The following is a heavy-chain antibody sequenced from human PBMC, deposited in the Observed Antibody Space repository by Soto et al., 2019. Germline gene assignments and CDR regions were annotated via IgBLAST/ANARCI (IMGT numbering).Heavy chain of an antibody. Sequence: EGALRGSCVASGCGFSNYAMSWVRQAPGRGPEWVSGISRSGGSTYYADSVKGRFTISRDHSKNTLSLQMNSLRADDTAVYYRAKDPNGDSVGGFGMCGQGTMFTVSS. J-gene: IGHJ3*02. CDR1: GCGFSNYA. V-gene: IGHV3-23*01. CDR2: ISRSGGST. CDR3: AKDPNGDSVGGFGM. D-gene: IGHD4-17*01.